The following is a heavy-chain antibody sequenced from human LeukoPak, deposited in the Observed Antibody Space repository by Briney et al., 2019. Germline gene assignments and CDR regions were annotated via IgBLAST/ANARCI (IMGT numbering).Heavy chain of an antibody. V-gene: IGHV6-1*01. J-gene: IGHJ4*02. Sequence: SQTLSLTCAISGDSVSSNSAAWSWVRQSPPRGLGWLGRTYYRSKWYYDYSVSVKSRITIIPDTSKSQFSLQLNSVTPEDTAVYYCARDPRTPAFDYWGQGTLVTVSS. CDR2: TYYRSKWYY. D-gene: IGHD1-14*01. CDR3: ARDPRTPAFDY. CDR1: GDSVSSNSAA.